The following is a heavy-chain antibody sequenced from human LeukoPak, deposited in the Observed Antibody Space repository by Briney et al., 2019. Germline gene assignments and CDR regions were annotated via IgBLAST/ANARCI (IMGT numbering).Heavy chain of an antibody. CDR3: ARGPGGGYDWLGY. Sequence: ASVKVSCKASGYTFTGYYMHWVRQAPGQGLEWMGWINPNSGGTNNVQKFQGRVTMTRDTSISTAYMELSRLRSDDTAVYYCARGPGGGYDWLGYWGQGTLVTVSS. CDR1: GYTFTGYY. D-gene: IGHD5-12*01. CDR2: INPNSGGT. V-gene: IGHV1-2*02. J-gene: IGHJ4*02.